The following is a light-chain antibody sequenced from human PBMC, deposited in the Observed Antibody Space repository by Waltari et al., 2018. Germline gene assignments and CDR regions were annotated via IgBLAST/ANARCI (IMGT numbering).Light chain of an antibody. J-gene: IGKJ2*01. Sequence: DIQMTQSPSSLSASIGDRVLITCRASQTVTSDLHWYLQRPGKPPKLLIYSASTLQRGVSSRFSGSGSGTDFTLTINNLQPDDFATYFCQQNYASPFTFGQGTKLDMK. CDR2: SAS. CDR1: QTVTSD. CDR3: QQNYASPFT. V-gene: IGKV1-39*01.